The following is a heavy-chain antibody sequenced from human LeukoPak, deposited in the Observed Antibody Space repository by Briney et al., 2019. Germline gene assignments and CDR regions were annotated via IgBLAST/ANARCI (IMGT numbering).Heavy chain of an antibody. D-gene: IGHD3-3*01. J-gene: IGHJ4*02. CDR3: ALSHPYYDFWSGYWGPYYFDY. CDR2: IYWNDDK. CDR1: GFSLSTSGVG. V-gene: IGHV2-5*01. Sequence: SGPTLVKPTQTLTLTCTFSGFSLSTSGVGVGWIRQPPVKALEGLALIYWNDDKRYSPSLKSRLTITKDTSKHQVVLTMTNMDPVDTATYYCALSHPYYDFWSGYWGPYYFDYWGQGTLVTVSS.